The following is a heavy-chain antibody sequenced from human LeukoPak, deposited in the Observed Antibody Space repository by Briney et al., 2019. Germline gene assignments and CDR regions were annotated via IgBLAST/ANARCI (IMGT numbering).Heavy chain of an antibody. CDR1: GYTFTSFY. V-gene: IGHV1-46*01. D-gene: IGHD3-22*01. CDR3: ARDARPSYDTSGYYFPGDY. CDR2: INPSGGTT. Sequence: AAVKISCKASGYTFTSFYIHWVRQAPGQGLEWMAIINPSGGTTRYAQKFQGRVTMTRDTSTSTVYMELSSLRSEDTAVYYCARDARPSYDTSGYYFPGDYWGQGTLVTVSS. J-gene: IGHJ4*02.